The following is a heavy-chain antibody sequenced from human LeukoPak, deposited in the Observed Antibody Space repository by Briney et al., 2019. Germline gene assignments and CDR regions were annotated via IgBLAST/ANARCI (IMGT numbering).Heavy chain of an antibody. J-gene: IGHJ3*02. CDR3: ARLKGYDILTGYYIAHSYDAFDI. Sequence: ASVKVSCKASGYTFTSYGISWVRQAPGQGLEWMGWISAYNGNTHYAQKLQGRVTMTTDTSTSTAYMELRSLRSDDTAVYYCARLKGYDILTGYYIAHSYDAFDIWGQGTMVTVSS. D-gene: IGHD3-9*01. CDR1: GYTFTSYG. CDR2: ISAYNGNT. V-gene: IGHV1-18*01.